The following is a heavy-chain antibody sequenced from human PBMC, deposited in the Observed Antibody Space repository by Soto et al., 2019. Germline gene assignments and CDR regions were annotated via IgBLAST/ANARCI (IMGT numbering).Heavy chain of an antibody. V-gene: IGHV4-59*12. CDR2: IYYSGST. D-gene: IGHD5-12*01. CDR3: ARAASGQNDAFDI. Sequence: LSLTCTVSGGSISSYYWSWIRQPPGKGLEWIGYIYYSGSTNYNPSLKSRVTISVDTSKNQFSLKLSSVTAADTAVYYCARAASGQNDAFDIWGQGTMVTVSS. CDR1: GGSISSYY. J-gene: IGHJ3*02.